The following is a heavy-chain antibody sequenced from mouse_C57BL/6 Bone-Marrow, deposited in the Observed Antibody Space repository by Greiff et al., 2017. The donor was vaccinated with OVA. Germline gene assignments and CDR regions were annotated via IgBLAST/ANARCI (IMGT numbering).Heavy chain of an antibody. V-gene: IGHV2-2*01. CDR1: GFSLTSYG. J-gene: IGHJ4*01. D-gene: IGHD2-4*01. CDR2: IWRGGST. CDR3: ASSDYERVLDD. Sequence: QVQLQQSGPGLVQPSQSLSITCTVSGFSLTSYGVHWVRQSPGKGLEWLGVIWRGGSTDYNAAFISRLSISKDNTKSQVFLKMNSLQADDTDIYYCASSDYERVLDDWGQGTSVTVSS.